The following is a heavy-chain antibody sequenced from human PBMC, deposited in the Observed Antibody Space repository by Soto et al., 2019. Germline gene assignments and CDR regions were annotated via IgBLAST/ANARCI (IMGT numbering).Heavy chain of an antibody. Sequence: QVQLQESGPGLVKPSETLSLTCTVSGGSISSYYWSWIRQPPGKGLEWIGYIYYSGSTNYNPSLKSRVTISVDTSKNQFSLKLSSVTAADTAVYYCARMTRGIAAAVDYWGQGTLVTVSS. CDR2: IYYSGST. J-gene: IGHJ4*02. V-gene: IGHV4-59*01. CDR3: ARMTRGIAAAVDY. CDR1: GGSISSYY. D-gene: IGHD6-13*01.